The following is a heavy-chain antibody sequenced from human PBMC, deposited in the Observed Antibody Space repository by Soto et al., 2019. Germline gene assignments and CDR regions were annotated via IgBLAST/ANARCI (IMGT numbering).Heavy chain of an antibody. J-gene: IGHJ4*02. CDR1: GFTFSSYG. V-gene: IGHV3-30*18. D-gene: IGHD1-26*01. Sequence: QVQLVESGGGVVQPGRSLRLSCAASGFTFSSYGMHWVRQAPGKGLEWVAVISYDGSNEYYADSVKGRFTISRDNSKNTLYVQMNSLRAEDTAVYYCAKDAGGSSYFDYWGQGTLVTVPS. CDR2: ISYDGSNE. CDR3: AKDAGGSSYFDY.